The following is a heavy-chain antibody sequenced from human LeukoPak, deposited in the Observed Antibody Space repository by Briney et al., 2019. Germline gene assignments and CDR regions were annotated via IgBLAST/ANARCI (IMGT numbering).Heavy chain of an antibody. CDR2: IYPGDSDT. CDR1: GYSFTSYW. J-gene: IGHJ4*02. D-gene: IGHD3-22*01. Sequence: GESLKISCKGSGYSFTSYWIGWVRQMPGKGLEWMGIIYPGDSDTRYSPSFQGQVTISADKSISTAYLQWSSLKASDTAMYYCARHVPYDSSGYDTPPFDYWGQGTLVTVSS. CDR3: ARHVPYDSSGYDTPPFDY. V-gene: IGHV5-51*01.